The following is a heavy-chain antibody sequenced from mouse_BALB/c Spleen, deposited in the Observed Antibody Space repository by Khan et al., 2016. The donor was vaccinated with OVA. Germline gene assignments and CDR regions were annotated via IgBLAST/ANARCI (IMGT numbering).Heavy chain of an antibody. D-gene: IGHD2-14*01. J-gene: IGHJ2*03. Sequence: EVQLQESGAELGRPGSSVKLSCKTSGSTFTSYGIKWVKQRPGQGLEWIGYIYPGNGYTEYNERFQGKAILTSDTSSSTAYMQLRSLTSEDSAMYFCTTAYYRYYIDYGGQGTSLTVSS. V-gene: IGHV1S134*01. CDR3: TTAYYRYYIDY. CDR2: IYPGNGYT. CDR1: GSTFTSYG.